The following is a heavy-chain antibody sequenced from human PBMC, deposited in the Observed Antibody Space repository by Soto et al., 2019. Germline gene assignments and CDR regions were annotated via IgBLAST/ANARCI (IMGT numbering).Heavy chain of an antibody. CDR1: GFTFSSYV. CDR3: ATLQGTYYYGSGSYYLPY. D-gene: IGHD3-10*01. J-gene: IGHJ4*02. CDR2: ISGSGGST. Sequence: GGSLRLSCAASGFTFSSYVMSWVRQAPGKGLEWVSAISGSGGSTYYADSVKGRFTISRDNSKNTLYLQMNSLRAEDTAVYYCATLQGTYYYGSGSYYLPYWXQGTLVTVSS. V-gene: IGHV3-23*01.